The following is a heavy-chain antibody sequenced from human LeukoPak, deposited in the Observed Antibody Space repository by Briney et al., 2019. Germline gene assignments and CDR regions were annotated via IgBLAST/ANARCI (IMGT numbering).Heavy chain of an antibody. V-gene: IGHV3-74*01. CDR3: ARLVCSTSCHFDY. Sequence: GGSLRLSCAASGFTFSTYWMHWVRQAPGKGLVWVSRITSDGSSTSYAASVKGRFTISRDNAKNTLYLQMNSLRAEDTAVYYCARLVCSTSCHFDYWGQGTLVTVSS. CDR1: GFTFSTYW. D-gene: IGHD2-2*01. J-gene: IGHJ4*02. CDR2: ITSDGSST.